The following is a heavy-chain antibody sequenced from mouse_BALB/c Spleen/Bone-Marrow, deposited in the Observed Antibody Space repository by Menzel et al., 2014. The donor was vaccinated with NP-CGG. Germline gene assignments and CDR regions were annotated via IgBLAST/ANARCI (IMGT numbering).Heavy chain of an antibody. CDR2: INPDSSTI. CDR1: GFDFSGYW. CDR3: ARPGYYGYQDV. Sequence: DVKLVESGGGLVQPGGSLKLSCAASGFDFSGYWMTWVRQAPGKRLEWIGEINPDSSTINYTPSLKDKFIISRDNAKNALYLQMSKVRSEDTALYYCARPGYYGYQDVWGAGTTVTVSS. D-gene: IGHD1-2*01. V-gene: IGHV4-1*02. J-gene: IGHJ1*01.